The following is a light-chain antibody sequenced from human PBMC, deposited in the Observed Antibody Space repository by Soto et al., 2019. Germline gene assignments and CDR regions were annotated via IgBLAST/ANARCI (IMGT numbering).Light chain of an antibody. Sequence: DLVVTQSPLSLHVTVGQPASISCRSTQSLVHTPGNIFLNWFHQRPGQSPRRLIYKISNRDSGVPDRFSGSGSGTDFTLKITRVEAEDVGVFYCMQSTQLPPTFGQGTRLEIK. CDR3: MQSTQLPPT. CDR2: KIS. CDR1: QSLVHTPGNIF. J-gene: IGKJ5*01. V-gene: IGKV2-30*02.